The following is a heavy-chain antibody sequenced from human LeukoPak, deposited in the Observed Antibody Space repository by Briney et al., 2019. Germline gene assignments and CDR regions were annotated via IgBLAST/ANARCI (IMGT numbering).Heavy chain of an antibody. CDR2: IRSKAYGRTT. CDR3: TRDADGDYEVVDY. J-gene: IGHJ4*02. D-gene: IGHD4-17*01. V-gene: IGHV3-49*05. Sequence: KTGGSLRLSCTASGFTFGDYGMSWFRQAPGKGLEWVGFIRSKAYGRTTEYAASVKRRFTISRDDSKSIAYLQMNSLKTEDTAVYYCTRDADGDYEVVDYWGQGTLVIVSS. CDR1: GFTFGDYG.